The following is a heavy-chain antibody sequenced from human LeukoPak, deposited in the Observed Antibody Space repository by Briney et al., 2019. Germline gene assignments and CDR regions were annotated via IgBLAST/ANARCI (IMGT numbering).Heavy chain of an antibody. D-gene: IGHD6-13*01. CDR1: GGSISSYY. J-gene: IGHJ4*02. V-gene: IGHV4-59*01. CDR3: ARLSSSWYYVDY. CDR2: IYYSGST. Sequence: PSETLSLTCTVSGGSISSYYWSWIRQPPGKGLEWIGYIYYSGSTNYNPSLKSRVTISVDTSKNQFSLKLSSVTAADTAVYYCARLSSSWYYVDYWGQGTLVTVSS.